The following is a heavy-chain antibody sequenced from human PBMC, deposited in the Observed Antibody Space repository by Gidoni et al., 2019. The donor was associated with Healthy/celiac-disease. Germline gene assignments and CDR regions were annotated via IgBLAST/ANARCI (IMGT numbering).Heavy chain of an antibody. D-gene: IGHD5-18*01. J-gene: IGHJ4*02. CDR3: AGDRGILSYGDY. CDR2: ISYDGSNK. Sequence: QVQLVESGGGVVQPGRSLRLSCAASGFPFSSYAMHWVRQAPGKGLEWVAVISYDGSNKYYADSVKGRFTISRDNSKNTLYLQMNSLRAEDTAVYYCAGDRGILSYGDYWGQGTLVTVSS. CDR1: GFPFSSYA. V-gene: IGHV3-30-3*01.